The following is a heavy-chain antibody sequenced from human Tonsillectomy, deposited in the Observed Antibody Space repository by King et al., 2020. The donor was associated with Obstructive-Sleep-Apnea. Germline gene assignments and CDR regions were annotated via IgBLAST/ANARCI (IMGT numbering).Heavy chain of an antibody. CDR2: LYWDDDD. V-gene: IGHV2-5*02. Sequence: TLKESGPALVNPTQTLTLTCTFSGFSLSTNGVGVGWIRQPPGKALQWLALLYWDDDDRYNPSLRGRLTISKDTSRNRVILTMTNMDPDDTGTYYCAHRQGFGTPPRPFGSWGQGIRVTVSS. CDR1: GFSLSTNGVG. CDR3: AHRQGFGTPPRPFGS. J-gene: IGHJ4*02. D-gene: IGHD1/OR15-1a*01.